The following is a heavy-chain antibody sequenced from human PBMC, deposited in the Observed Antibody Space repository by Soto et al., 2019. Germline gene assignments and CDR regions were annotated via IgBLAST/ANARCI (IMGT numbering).Heavy chain of an antibody. CDR1: GFTFSSYG. V-gene: IGHV3-30*18. CDR2: ISYDGSNK. CDR3: AKLWGTSTYDSSGYPIDY. D-gene: IGHD3-22*01. J-gene: IGHJ4*02. Sequence: LRLSCAASGFTFSSYGMHWVRQAPGKGLEWVAVISYDGSNKYYADPVKGRFTISRDNSKNTLYLQMNSLRAEDTAVYYCAKLWGTSTYDSSGYPIDYWGQGTLVTVSS.